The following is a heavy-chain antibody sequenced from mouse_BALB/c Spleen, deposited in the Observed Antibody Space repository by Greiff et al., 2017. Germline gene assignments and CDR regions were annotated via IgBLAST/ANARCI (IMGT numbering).Heavy chain of an antibody. CDR1: GYSITSGYY. V-gene: IGHV3-6*02. J-gene: IGHJ1*01. CDR2: ISYDGSN. D-gene: IGHD1-1*01. CDR3: ARGIFYGSRYWYFDV. Sequence: ESGPGLVKPSQSLSLTCSVTGYSITSGYYWNWIRQFPGNKLEWMGYISYDGSNNYNPSLKNRISITRDTSKNQFFLKLNSVTTEDTATYYCARGIFYGSRYWYFDVWGAGTTVTVSS.